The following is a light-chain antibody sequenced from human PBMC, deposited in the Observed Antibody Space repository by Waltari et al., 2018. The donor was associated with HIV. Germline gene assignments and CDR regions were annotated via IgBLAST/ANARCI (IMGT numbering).Light chain of an antibody. CDR3: QQYSDWPPLT. CDR1: QSVGSN. CDR2: GAS. J-gene: IGKJ4*01. Sequence: EIVMTQSPGTLSVSPGERATLSCRASQSVGSNLALYQQKPGQAPSLLMYGASSRAAGIPARCSGSGSGTDFTLTISGLQSEDFAVYFCQQYSDWPPLTFGGGTKVEIK. V-gene: IGKV3D-15*01.